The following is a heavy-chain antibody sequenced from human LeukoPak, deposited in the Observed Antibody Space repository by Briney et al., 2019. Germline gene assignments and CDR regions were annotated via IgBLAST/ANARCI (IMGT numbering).Heavy chain of an antibody. CDR3: VKKSSAGSYYFDF. J-gene: IGHJ4*02. CDR2: ISGSGGST. Sequence: GGSLRLSCAASGFTFSSYAMSWVRQAPGKGLEWVSTISGSGGSTYYADSVKGRFIMSRDNSKNTLYLQMNSLRAEDTAVHYCVKKSSAGSYYFDFWGQGTLVTVSS. V-gene: IGHV3-23*01. D-gene: IGHD6-6*01. CDR1: GFTFSSYA.